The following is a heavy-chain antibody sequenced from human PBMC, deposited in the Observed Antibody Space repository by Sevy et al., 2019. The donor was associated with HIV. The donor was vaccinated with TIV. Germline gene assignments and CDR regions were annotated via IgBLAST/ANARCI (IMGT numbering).Heavy chain of an antibody. V-gene: IGHV4-59*01. CDR1: GDSISGYY. CDR2: IYYSGST. D-gene: IGHD6-6*01. CDR3: ARDRTYGSSELDY. Sequence: SETQSLICTVSGDSISGYYWSWLRQSPGKGLEWIGAIYYSGSTNYNPSLESRVTISVDTSKSQFSLNLSSVTAADTAVFYCARDRTYGSSELDYWGQGILVTVSS. J-gene: IGHJ4*02.